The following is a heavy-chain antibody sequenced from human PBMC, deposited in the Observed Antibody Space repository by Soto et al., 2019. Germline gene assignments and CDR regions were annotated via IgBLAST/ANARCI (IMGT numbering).Heavy chain of an antibody. J-gene: IGHJ4*02. D-gene: IGHD3-22*01. CDR3: AHRRFEPRGYYPTAFDY. Sequence: QITLKESGPTLVKPTQTLTLTCTFSGFSLSTSGVGVGWIRQPPGKALEWLALIYWDDDRRYSPSLRGRLTITKDTSTNQVVLTMTNMDPVDTATYYCAHRRFEPRGYYPTAFDYWGQGTLVTVSS. CDR1: GFSLSTSGVG. CDR2: IYWDDDR. V-gene: IGHV2-5*02.